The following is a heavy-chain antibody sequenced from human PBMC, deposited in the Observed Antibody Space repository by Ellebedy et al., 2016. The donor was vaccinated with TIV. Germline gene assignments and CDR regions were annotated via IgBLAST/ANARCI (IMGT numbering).Heavy chain of an antibody. CDR3: ARDPYYYDRNGYPSYYCDY. CDR1: GFTFSRYP. D-gene: IGHD3-22*01. V-gene: IGHV3-30-3*01. Sequence: GESLKISCAASGFTFSRYPMHWVRQAPGKGLEWMALTSSDGTNPYYADSVKGRFTISRDNSQNTLYLQMNSLTAEDTALYYCARDPYYYDRNGYPSYYCDYWGQGTLVTVSS. CDR2: TSSDGTNP. J-gene: IGHJ4*02.